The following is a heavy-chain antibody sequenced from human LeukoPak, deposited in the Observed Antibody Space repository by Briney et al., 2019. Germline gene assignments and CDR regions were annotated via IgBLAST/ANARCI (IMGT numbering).Heavy chain of an antibody. CDR2: INHSGST. D-gene: IGHD1-1*01. Sequence: TSETLSLTCAVYGGSFSGYYWSWIRQPPGKGLEWIGEINHSGSTNYNPSLKSRVTISVDTSKNQFSLKLSSVTAADTAVYYCARDELEYGMDVWGQGTTVTVSS. CDR1: GGSFSGYY. J-gene: IGHJ6*02. V-gene: IGHV4-34*01. CDR3: ARDELEYGMDV.